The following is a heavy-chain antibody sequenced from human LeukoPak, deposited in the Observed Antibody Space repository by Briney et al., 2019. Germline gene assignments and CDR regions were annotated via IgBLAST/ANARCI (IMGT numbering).Heavy chain of an antibody. V-gene: IGHV3-23*01. Sequence: PGGSLRLSCAAPGFTFNNYAMSWVRQAPGKGLEWVSGISGSGGTTYYADSVTGRFTISRDTSKNTLYLQMNSLRAEDTAVYYCAKGSSPFDYWGQGTLVTVSS. CDR2: ISGSGGTT. CDR3: AKGSSPFDY. J-gene: IGHJ4*02. D-gene: IGHD1-26*01. CDR1: GFTFNNYA.